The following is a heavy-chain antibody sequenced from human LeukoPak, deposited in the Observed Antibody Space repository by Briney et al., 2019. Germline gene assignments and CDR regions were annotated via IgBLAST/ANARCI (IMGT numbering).Heavy chain of an antibody. Sequence: ASVKVSCKASGYTSTSYYMHWVRQATGQGLEWMGWMNPNSGNTGYAQKFQGRVTMTRNTSISTAYMELSSLRSEDTAVYYCARGNDYGDSHIGEDYWGQGTLVTVSS. D-gene: IGHD4-17*01. J-gene: IGHJ4*02. CDR2: MNPNSGNT. V-gene: IGHV1-8*02. CDR1: GYTSTSYY. CDR3: ARGNDYGDSHIGEDY.